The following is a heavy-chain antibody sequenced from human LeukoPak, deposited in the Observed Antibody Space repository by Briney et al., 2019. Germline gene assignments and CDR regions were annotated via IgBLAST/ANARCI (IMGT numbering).Heavy chain of an antibody. D-gene: IGHD3-22*01. Sequence: SQTLSLTCTVSGGSISSGNYYWSWIRQPAGKGLEWIGRIWADGAPTYRPSLKSRVTISVDTSKNQFSLGLSSVIAADTAVYYCARGRDSRGYQFMGFDSWGQGTLVTVSS. V-gene: IGHV4-61*02. J-gene: IGHJ4*02. CDR2: IWADGAP. CDR3: ARGRDSRGYQFMGFDS. CDR1: GGSISSGNYY.